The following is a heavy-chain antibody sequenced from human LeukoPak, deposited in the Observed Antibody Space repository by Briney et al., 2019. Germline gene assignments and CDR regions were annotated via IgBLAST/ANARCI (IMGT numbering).Heavy chain of an antibody. D-gene: IGHD3-22*01. CDR1: GYTFTSYY. CDR3: ARGAACYYDSSGSHPPGY. Sequence: ASVKVSCKASGYTFTSYYMHWVRQAPGQGLEWMGMINPSGGSTSYAQKFQGRVTMTRDTSTSTVYMELSSLRSEDTAVYYCARGAACYYDSSGSHPPGYWGQGTLVTVSS. J-gene: IGHJ4*02. V-gene: IGHV1-46*01. CDR2: INPSGGST.